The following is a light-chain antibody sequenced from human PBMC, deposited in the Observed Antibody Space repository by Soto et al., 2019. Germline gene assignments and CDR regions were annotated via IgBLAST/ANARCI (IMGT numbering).Light chain of an antibody. Sequence: QSVLTQPPSVSGAPGQRVTISCTGSSSNIGAGYDVHWYQQLPGTAPKLLIDGNSNRPSGVPDRFSGSKSGTSASLAITGLQAEDVADYYFQSYDSSLSQVFGTGTKVTVL. CDR3: QSYDSSLSQV. J-gene: IGLJ1*01. CDR2: GNS. V-gene: IGLV1-40*01. CDR1: SSNIGAGYD.